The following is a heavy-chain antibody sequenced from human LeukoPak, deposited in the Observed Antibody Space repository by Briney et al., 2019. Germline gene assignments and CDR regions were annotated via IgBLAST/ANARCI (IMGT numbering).Heavy chain of an antibody. J-gene: IGHJ3*02. CDR1: GGSISSGGYY. CDR2: IYYSGST. Sequence: SQTLSLTCTVSGGSISSGGYYWSWSPQHPGKGLEWIGYIYYSGSTYYNPSLKSRVTISVDTSKNQFSLKLSSVTAADTAVYYCARDAKAPHRRHAFDIWGEGTMVTVSS. CDR3: ARDAKAPHRRHAFDI. V-gene: IGHV4-31*03.